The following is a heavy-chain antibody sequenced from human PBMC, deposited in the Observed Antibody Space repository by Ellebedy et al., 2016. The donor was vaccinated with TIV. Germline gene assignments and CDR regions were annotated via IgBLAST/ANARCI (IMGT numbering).Heavy chain of an antibody. D-gene: IGHD4-17*01. J-gene: IGHJ3*02. CDR1: GFPFRSYW. V-gene: IGHV3-7*01. Sequence: GGSLRLSCAASGFPFRSYWVTWVRQAPGKGLEWVANINQDGSEKFYVDSVKGRFTISRDNAKNSLDLQMNSLRAEATARYYCATDGSYGDYLSPTHAFEIWGQGTMVTVSP. CDR2: INQDGSEK. CDR3: ATDGSYGDYLSPTHAFEI.